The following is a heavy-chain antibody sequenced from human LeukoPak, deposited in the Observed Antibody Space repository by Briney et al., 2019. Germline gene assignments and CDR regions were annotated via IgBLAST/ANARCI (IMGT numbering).Heavy chain of an antibody. CDR2: VNPNSGNT. V-gene: IGHV1-8*01. CDR1: GYTFTSYD. J-gene: IGHJ4*02. Sequence: ASVKVSCKASGYTFTSYDINWVRQATGQGLEWMGWVNPNSGNTGYAQKFQGRVTMTRNTSISTAYMELSSLRSEDTAVYYCARGSMGSYYFDYWGQGTLVTVSS. D-gene: IGHD2/OR15-2a*01. CDR3: ARGSMGSYYFDY.